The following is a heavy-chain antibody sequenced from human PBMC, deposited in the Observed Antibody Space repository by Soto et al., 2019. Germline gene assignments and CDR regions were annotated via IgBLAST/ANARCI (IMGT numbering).Heavy chain of an antibody. J-gene: IGHJ5*02. CDR3: ARDDGSGWFFEAA. Sequence: QVQLVQSGAEVKKPGSSVKVSCKASGGSISGFAISWVRQAPGQGLDWMGGIIPIFDSANYAQKSQGRVTITADASTSAVYMELSSLRSEDTAVYYCARDDGSGWFFEAAWGQGTLVTVSS. D-gene: IGHD6-19*01. CDR1: GGSISGFA. CDR2: IIPIFDSA. V-gene: IGHV1-69*12.